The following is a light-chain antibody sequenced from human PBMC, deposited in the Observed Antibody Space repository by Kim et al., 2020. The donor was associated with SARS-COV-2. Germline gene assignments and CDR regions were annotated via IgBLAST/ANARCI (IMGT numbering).Light chain of an antibody. CDR1: QSISNY. Sequence: DIQMTQSPSSLSASVGDRVTITCRASQSISNYLNWYQQRVGKAPKLLIYTASNLERGVPSRFSGSGSGTDFTLTISSLQPEDIATYYCQQSYNTAPITFGQGTRLEIK. CDR2: TAS. J-gene: IGKJ5*01. CDR3: QQSYNTAPIT. V-gene: IGKV1-39*01.